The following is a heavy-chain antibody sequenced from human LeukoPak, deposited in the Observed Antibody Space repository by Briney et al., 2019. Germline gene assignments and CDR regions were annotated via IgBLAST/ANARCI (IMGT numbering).Heavy chain of an antibody. J-gene: IGHJ4*02. D-gene: IGHD4-17*01. Sequence: GASVKVSCKASGYTFTGYYMHWVRQAPGQGLEWMGWINPNSGGTNYAQKFQGRVTMTRDTSISTAYMELSRLRSDDTAVYYCARTRYGDYGDYYFDSWGQGALVTVSS. CDR2: INPNSGGT. CDR1: GYTFTGYY. CDR3: ARTRYGDYGDYYFDS. V-gene: IGHV1-2*02.